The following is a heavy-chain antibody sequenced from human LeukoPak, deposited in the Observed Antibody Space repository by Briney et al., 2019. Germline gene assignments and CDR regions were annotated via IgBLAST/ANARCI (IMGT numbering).Heavy chain of an antibody. CDR2: ISAYNGKT. Sequence: SVNVSCKVSGYTFTSYGISWVRQAPGQGLEWMGWISAYNGKTNYAQKLQGRVTMTTDTSTSTAYMELRSLRSDDTAVYYCARARGRRDYTDVWGKGTTVTVSS. CDR3: ARARGRRDYTDV. CDR1: GYTFTSYG. V-gene: IGHV1-18*01. D-gene: IGHD6-25*01. J-gene: IGHJ6*03.